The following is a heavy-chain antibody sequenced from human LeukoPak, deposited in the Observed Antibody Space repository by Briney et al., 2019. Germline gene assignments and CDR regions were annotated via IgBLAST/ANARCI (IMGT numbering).Heavy chain of an antibody. Sequence: PGGSLRLSCAASGFTFDDYAMHWVRQAPGKGLEWVSGISWNSGSIAYAASVKGRFTISRDNAKNSLYLQMNSLRAEDMALYYCAKGGIAVADWYSDYFDYWGQGTLVTVSS. CDR1: GFTFDDYA. CDR2: ISWNSGSI. D-gene: IGHD6-19*01. V-gene: IGHV3-9*03. CDR3: AKGGIAVADWYSDYFDY. J-gene: IGHJ4*02.